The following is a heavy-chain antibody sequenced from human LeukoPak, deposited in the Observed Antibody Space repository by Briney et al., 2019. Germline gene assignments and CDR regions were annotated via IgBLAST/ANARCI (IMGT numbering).Heavy chain of an antibody. Sequence: ASVKVSCKASGYTFTSYGISWVRQAPGQGLEWMGWISAYNGNTNYAQKLQGRVTMTTDTSTSTAYMELRSLRSDDTAVYYCARTRSGYYYNWFDPWGQGTLVTVSS. CDR3: ARTRSGYYYNWFDP. CDR2: ISAYNGNT. D-gene: IGHD3-3*01. CDR1: GYTFTSYG. J-gene: IGHJ5*02. V-gene: IGHV1-18*01.